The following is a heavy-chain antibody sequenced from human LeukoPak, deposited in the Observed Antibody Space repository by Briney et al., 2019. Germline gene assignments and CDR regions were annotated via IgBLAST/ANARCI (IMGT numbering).Heavy chain of an antibody. J-gene: IGHJ4*02. CDR3: ARDKTYGDYHQYFDY. CDR2: INWNSGNM. D-gene: IGHD4-17*01. V-gene: IGHV3-9*01. CDR1: GFTFNDYA. Sequence: GGSLRLSCAASGFTFNDYAMHWVRQTPGKGLEWVSSINWNSGNMGYADSVKGRFTISRDNAKNSLFLQMNSLRAEDTAFYFCARDKTYGDYHQYFDYWGQGTLVTVSS.